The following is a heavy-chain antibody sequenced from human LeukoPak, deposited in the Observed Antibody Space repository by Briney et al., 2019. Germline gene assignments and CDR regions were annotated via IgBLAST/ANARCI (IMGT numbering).Heavy chain of an antibody. CDR3: ARDPGSIAVAGTGDY. Sequence: ASVKVSCKASGYAFTGYYMHWVRQAPGQGLEWMGWINPNSGGTNYAQKFQGRVTMTRDTSISTAYMELSRLRPDDAAVYYCARDPGSIAVAGTGDYWGQGTPVTVSS. J-gene: IGHJ4*02. CDR2: INPNSGGT. CDR1: GYAFTGYY. V-gene: IGHV1-2*02. D-gene: IGHD6-19*01.